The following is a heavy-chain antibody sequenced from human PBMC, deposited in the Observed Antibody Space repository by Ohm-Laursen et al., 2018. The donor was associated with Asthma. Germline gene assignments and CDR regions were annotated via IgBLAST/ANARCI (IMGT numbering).Heavy chain of an antibody. V-gene: IGHV3-23*01. D-gene: IGHD2-2*01. CDR2: ISGSGGST. J-gene: IGHJ6*02. CDR1: GFSFSSNT. Sequence: SLRLSCAASGFSFSSNTITWARQAPGKGLEWVSAISGSGGSTYYADSVKGRFTISRDNSKNTLYLQMNSLRAEDTAVYYCAKDLVVPAAMRYYYGMDVWGQGTTVTVSS. CDR3: AKDLVVPAAMRYYYGMDV.